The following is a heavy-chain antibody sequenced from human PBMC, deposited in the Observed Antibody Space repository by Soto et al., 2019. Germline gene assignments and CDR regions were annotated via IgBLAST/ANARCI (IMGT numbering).Heavy chain of an antibody. CDR1: GYSFTSYW. Sequence: GESLKISCKGSGYSFTSYWISWVRQMPGKGLEWMGRIDPSDSYTNYSPSFQGHVTISADKSISTAYLQWSSLKASDTAMYYCAGQRCSGGSCFYYYGMDVWGQGTTVTVSS. CDR2: IDPSDSYT. V-gene: IGHV5-10-1*01. CDR3: AGQRCSGGSCFYYYGMDV. D-gene: IGHD2-15*01. J-gene: IGHJ6*02.